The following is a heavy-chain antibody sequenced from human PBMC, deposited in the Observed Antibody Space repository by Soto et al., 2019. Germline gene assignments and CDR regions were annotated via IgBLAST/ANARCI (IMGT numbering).Heavy chain of an antibody. J-gene: IGHJ4*02. V-gene: IGHV4-59*01. CDR2: IYYSGGT. D-gene: IGHD6-13*01. Sequence: SETLSLTCTVSGGSLSSYYWNWIRQPPGKGLEWMGYIYYSGGTHYNPSLKSQVTMSVDTSKNQFSLKLSSVTAADTAVYYCARXSPGAGHFDYWGQGTLVTVSS. CDR1: GGSLSSYY. CDR3: ARXSPGAGHFDY.